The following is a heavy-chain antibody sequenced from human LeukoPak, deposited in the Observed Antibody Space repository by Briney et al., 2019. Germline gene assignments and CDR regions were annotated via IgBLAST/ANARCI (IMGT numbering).Heavy chain of an antibody. J-gene: IGHJ4*02. Sequence: SETLSLTCAVYGGSFSGYYWSWIRQPPGKGLEWIGEINHSGSTNYNPSLKSRVTISVDTSKNQFSLKLSSVTAADTAVYYCARGVRGYSGYDYVETVFDYWGQGTLVTVSS. V-gene: IGHV4-34*01. CDR1: GGSFSGYY. CDR2: INHSGST. CDR3: ARGVRGYSGYDYVETVFDY. D-gene: IGHD5-12*01.